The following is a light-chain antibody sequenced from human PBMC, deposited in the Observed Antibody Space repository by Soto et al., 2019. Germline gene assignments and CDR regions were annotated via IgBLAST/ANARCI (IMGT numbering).Light chain of an antibody. CDR2: GAS. J-gene: IGKJ5*01. Sequence: ESVLKQSPGTLSLSPGKRATLSCRASQSVSSRCLGWYQQKPGQAPRLLIYGASSRATGIPDRFSGSGSGTDFTLTISRLVPEDFAVYHCQQYGSSPQTFGQGTRLEIK. V-gene: IGKV3-20*01. CDR3: QQYGSSPQT. CDR1: QSVSSRC.